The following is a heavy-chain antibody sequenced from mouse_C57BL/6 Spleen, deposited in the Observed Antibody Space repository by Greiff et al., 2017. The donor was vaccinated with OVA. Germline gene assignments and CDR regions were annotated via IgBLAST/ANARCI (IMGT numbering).Heavy chain of an antibody. CDR3: AREGRGYAMDY. CDR1: GYTFTDYN. V-gene: IGHV1-18*01. CDR2: INPNNGGT. J-gene: IGHJ4*01. Sequence: VQLQQSGPELVKPGASVKIPCKASGYTFTDYNMDWVKQSHGKSLEWIGDINPNNGGTIYNQKFKGKATLTVAKSSSTAYMELRSLTSEDTAVYYCAREGRGYAMDYWGQGTAVTVSS.